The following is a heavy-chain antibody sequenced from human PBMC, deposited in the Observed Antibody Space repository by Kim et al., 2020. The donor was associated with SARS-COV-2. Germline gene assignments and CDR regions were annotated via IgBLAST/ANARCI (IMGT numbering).Heavy chain of an antibody. CDR1: GGSISSYY. V-gene: IGHV4-59*08. CDR2: IYDSGST. D-gene: IGHD3-10*01. Sequence: SETLSLTCTVSGGSISSYYWSWIRQPPGKGLEWIGYIYDSGSTNYNPALTSRVTISVDTSKNQFTLKLSSVTAADTAVYYCARLGGIWDWFDPWGQGTLVTVSS. CDR3: ARLGGIWDWFDP. J-gene: IGHJ5*02.